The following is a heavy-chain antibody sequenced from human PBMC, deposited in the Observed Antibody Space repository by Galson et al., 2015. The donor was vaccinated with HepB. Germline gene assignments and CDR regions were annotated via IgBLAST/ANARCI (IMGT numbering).Heavy chain of an antibody. Sequence: SVTVSCKASGGTFSSYAISWVRQAPGQGLEWMGGIIPIFGIANYAQKFQGRVTITADESTSTAYMELSSLRSEDTAVYYCAREGYGDPTFDYWGQGTLVTVSS. CDR2: IIPIFGIA. J-gene: IGHJ4*02. V-gene: IGHV1-69*13. D-gene: IGHD4-17*01. CDR1: GGTFSSYA. CDR3: AREGYGDPTFDY.